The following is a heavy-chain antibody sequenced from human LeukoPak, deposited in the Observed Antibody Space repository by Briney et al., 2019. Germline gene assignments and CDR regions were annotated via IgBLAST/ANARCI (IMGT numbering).Heavy chain of an antibody. CDR3: ARGGFYYGVDV. D-gene: IGHD5-12*01. V-gene: IGHV4-30-2*01. CDR2: IYHSGST. J-gene: IGHJ6*02. Sequence: PSQTLSLTCAVSGGSISGGVYSWSWIRQPPGKGLEWIGYIYHSGSTYYNPSLKSRVTISVDKSKNQFSLRLSSVTAADTAVYYCARGGFYYGVDVWGQGTTVTVSS. CDR1: GGSISGGVYS.